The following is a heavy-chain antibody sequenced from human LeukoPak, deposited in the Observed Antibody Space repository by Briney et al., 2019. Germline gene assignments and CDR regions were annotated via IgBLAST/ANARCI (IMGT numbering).Heavy chain of an antibody. J-gene: IGHJ4*02. V-gene: IGHV4-61*01. Sequence: SETLSLTCTVSGGSVSSGSYYWSWIRQPPGKGLEWIGYIYYSGCTNYNPSLKSRVTISVDTSKNQFSLKLSSVTAADTAVYYCAREERDGSGSYYWGQGTLVTVSS. CDR1: GGSVSSGSYY. D-gene: IGHD3-10*01. CDR3: AREERDGSGSYY. CDR2: IYYSGCT.